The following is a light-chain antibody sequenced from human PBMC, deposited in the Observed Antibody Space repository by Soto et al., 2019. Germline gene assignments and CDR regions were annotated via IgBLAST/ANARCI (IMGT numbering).Light chain of an antibody. CDR1: QSVSSY. CDR3: QERSKCPPS. J-gene: IGKJ5*01. CDR2: DAS. Sequence: EIVLTQSPATLSLSPGERATLSCRASQSVSSYLAWYRRIPGQAPRLLFYDASNRATGIPARFSGSGSGTDFTLTISSQEPEDFAVYYCQERSKCPPSFGQGTRLEIK. V-gene: IGKV3-11*01.